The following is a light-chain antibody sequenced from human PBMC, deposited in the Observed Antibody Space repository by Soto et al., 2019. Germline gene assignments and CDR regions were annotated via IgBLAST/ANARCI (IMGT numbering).Light chain of an antibody. CDR3: HQYNSYPYT. V-gene: IGKV3-20*01. CDR1: QSVSSGH. J-gene: IGKJ5*01. Sequence: DIVLTQSPGTVSLSPGERASLAVMASQSVSSGHLAWYQQKPGQAPRLLIYGASSRATGIPDRFSGSGSGTEFTLTISNLQPDDFATYYCHQYNSYPYTFGQGTRLEIK. CDR2: GAS.